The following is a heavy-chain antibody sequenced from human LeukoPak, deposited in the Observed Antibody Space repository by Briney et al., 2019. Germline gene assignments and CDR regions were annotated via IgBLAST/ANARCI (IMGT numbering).Heavy chain of an antibody. D-gene: IGHD3-10*01. J-gene: IGHJ4*02. Sequence: ASVKVSCKASGYTFTNYAISWVRQAPGQGLEWVGWISAYNGNTNYAQKLQGRVTMTTDTSTSTAYMELRSLRSDDTAVYYCARAHFSAYNGSEWGQGTLVTVSS. CDR3: ARAHFSAYNGSE. V-gene: IGHV1-18*01. CDR2: ISAYNGNT. CDR1: GYTFTNYA.